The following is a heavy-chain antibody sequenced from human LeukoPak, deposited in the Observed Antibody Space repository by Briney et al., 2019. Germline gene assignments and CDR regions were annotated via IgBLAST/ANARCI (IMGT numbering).Heavy chain of an antibody. CDR2: IYPGDFDT. J-gene: IGHJ4*01. V-gene: IGHV5-51*01. CDR3: VRQGVGLPGDY. D-gene: IGHD1-26*01. Sequence: PGGSLRLSFQASGYSFTSYWIGWVRQMPGKGLEWMGIIYPGDFDTRYRPSFQGHVTISADTSIRTAFLQWSSLKASDTAIYYCVRQGVGLPGDYWGQGTQVTVSS. CDR1: GYSFTSYW.